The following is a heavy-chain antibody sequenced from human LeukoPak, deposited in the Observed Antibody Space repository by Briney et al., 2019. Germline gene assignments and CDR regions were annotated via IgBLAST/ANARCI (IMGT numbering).Heavy chain of an antibody. V-gene: IGHV3-48*01. D-gene: IGHD6-19*01. CDR1: GFTFSSYS. CDR2: ISSSSSTI. CDR3: ARDQSSGWTNDAFDI. J-gene: IGHJ3*02. Sequence: GGSLRLSCAASGFTFSSYSMNWVRQAPGKGLEWVSYISSSSSTIYYADSVKGRFAISRDNAKNSLYLQMNSLRAEDTAVYYCARDQSSGWTNDAFDIWGQGTMVTVSS.